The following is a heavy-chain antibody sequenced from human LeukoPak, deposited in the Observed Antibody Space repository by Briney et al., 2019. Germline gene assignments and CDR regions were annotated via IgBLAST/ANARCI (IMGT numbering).Heavy chain of an antibody. CDR3: ARMSEAAAGTSKWFDP. Sequence: GGSLRLSCAASGFTFSSYWMSWVRQAPGKGLEWVANIKQDGSGKYYVDSVKGRFTISRDNAKNSLYLQMNSLRAEDTAVYYCARMSEAAAGTSKWFDPWGQGTLVTVSS. CDR1: GFTFSSYW. V-gene: IGHV3-7*01. J-gene: IGHJ5*02. CDR2: IKQDGSGK. D-gene: IGHD6-13*01.